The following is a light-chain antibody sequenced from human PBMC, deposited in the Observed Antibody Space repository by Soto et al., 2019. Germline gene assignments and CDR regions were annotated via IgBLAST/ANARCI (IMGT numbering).Light chain of an antibody. CDR3: QQYNKWPLT. V-gene: IGKV3-15*01. CDR1: QRISSN. CDR2: GAS. J-gene: IGKJ1*01. Sequence: EVGISQSPATLSVSPGERATLSCRASQRISSNLAWYQQRPGQAPRLLIYGASTRATGIPVRFSGSASGTEFTLTISSLQSEDFTVYYCQQYNKWPLTFGQGTKVDIK.